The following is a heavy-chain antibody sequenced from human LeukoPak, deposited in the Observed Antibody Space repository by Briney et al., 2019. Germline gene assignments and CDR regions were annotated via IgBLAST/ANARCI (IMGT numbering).Heavy chain of an antibody. Sequence: ASLKLSCKASGYTFTSYDINWVRQATGQGLEWMALMKTNSGNTGYAQKFQGRVTMTRNTSISTAYMELSSLRSEDTAVYYCARPQPGVDWSPGFDYWGQGTLVTVSS. CDR2: MKTNSGNT. CDR3: ARPQPGVDWSPGFDY. V-gene: IGHV1-8*01. J-gene: IGHJ4*02. D-gene: IGHD3-9*01. CDR1: GYTFTSYD.